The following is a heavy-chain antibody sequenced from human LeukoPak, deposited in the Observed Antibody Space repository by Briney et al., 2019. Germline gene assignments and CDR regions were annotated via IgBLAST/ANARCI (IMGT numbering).Heavy chain of an antibody. D-gene: IGHD3-10*01. CDR3: ARFRRYYGSGSYYTPSLDY. J-gene: IGHJ4*02. CDR2: INHSGST. V-gene: IGHV4-34*01. CDR1: GGSFGGYY. Sequence: PSETLSLTCAVYGGSFGGYYWSWIRQPPGKGLEWIGEINHSGSTNYNPSLKSRVTISVDTSKNQFSLKLSSVTAADTAVYYCARFRRYYGSGSYYTPSLDYWGQGTLVTVSS.